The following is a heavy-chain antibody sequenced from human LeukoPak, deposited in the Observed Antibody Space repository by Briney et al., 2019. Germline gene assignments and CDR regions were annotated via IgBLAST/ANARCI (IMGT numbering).Heavy chain of an antibody. CDR1: GGSLSSSSYY. V-gene: IGHV4-39*07. D-gene: IGHD3-16*01. Sequence: KTSETLSLTCTVSGGSLSSSSYYWGWIRQPPGKGLEWIGSIYYSGSTQYNPSLKSRVTISVDTSKNQFSLKLSSVTAADTAVYYCARETSQKGAHYMDVWGKGTTVTISS. CDR3: ARETSQKGAHYMDV. CDR2: IYYSGST. J-gene: IGHJ6*03.